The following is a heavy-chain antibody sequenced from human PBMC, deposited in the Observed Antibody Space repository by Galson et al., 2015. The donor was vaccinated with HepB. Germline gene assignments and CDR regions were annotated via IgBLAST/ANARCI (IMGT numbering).Heavy chain of an antibody. CDR1: GYTFTNFP. CDR3: ARVQIITIFGVVTPNYFDY. Sequence: SVKVSCKASGYTFTNFPIHWVRQAPGQRLEWMGWFNAGNGDTRYSQKFQGRVRITRDTSASTAYLELTSLRSEDTAVYYCARVQIITIFGVVTPNYFDYWGQGSLVTVSS. J-gene: IGHJ4*02. D-gene: IGHD3-3*01. CDR2: FNAGNGDT. V-gene: IGHV1-3*01.